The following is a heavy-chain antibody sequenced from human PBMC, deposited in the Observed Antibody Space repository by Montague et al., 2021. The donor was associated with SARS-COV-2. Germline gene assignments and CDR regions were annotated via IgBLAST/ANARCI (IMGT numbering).Heavy chain of an antibody. Sequence: QSGAEVKKPGESLRISCKVSGYIFISHWITWVRQMPGKGLEWMGRIDPSDSYTNYSPSFQGHVSISVDESISTAYLQWSSLKASDTAMYYCARRGRPYSGYTKGYFDYWGQGTLVTVSS. D-gene: IGHD5-12*01. CDR2: IDPSDSYT. CDR1: GYIFISHW. J-gene: IGHJ4*02. CDR3: ARRGRPYSGYTKGYFDY. V-gene: IGHV5-10-1*01.